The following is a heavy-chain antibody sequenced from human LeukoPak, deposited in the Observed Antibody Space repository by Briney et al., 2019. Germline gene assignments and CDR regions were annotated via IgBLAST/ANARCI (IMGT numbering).Heavy chain of an antibody. CDR1: GFTFSTYS. CDR3: ARRFDS. CDR2: ISSTGTI. J-gene: IGHJ4*02. Sequence: PGVSLRLSRAASGFTFSTYSMNWVRQAPGKGLEWVSYISSTGTIYYADSVKGRFTISRDNAKNSLYLQMNSLRAEDTAIYYCARRFDSWGQGTLVTVSS. V-gene: IGHV3-48*03.